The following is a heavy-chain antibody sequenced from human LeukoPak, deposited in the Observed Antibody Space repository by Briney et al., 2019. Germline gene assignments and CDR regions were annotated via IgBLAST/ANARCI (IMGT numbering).Heavy chain of an antibody. D-gene: IGHD6-19*01. CDR3: AKDHSSGWYRMGDS. CDR2: VGVGGATT. Sequence: GGSLRLSCAASGFTFTDYVMSWARHAPRKGLEWVSSVGVGGATTYYADPVKGRFAISRDNSKDTLYLQMNSLRAEDTALYFCAKDHSSGWYRMGDSWGEGTLVTVSS. CDR1: GFTFTDYV. J-gene: IGHJ4*02. V-gene: IGHV3-23*01.